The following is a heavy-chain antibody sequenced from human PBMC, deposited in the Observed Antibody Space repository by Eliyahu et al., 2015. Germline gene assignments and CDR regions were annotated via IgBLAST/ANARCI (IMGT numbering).Heavy chain of an antibody. CDR3: ARHRLCGGDCYADAFDI. Sequence: QVQLVQSGAEVKKPGASVKVSCKASGYTFTSXGIXWVXXAPGQGLEWMGWISXYNGNTNYAQKLQGRVTMTTDTSTSTAYMELRSLRSDDTAVYYCARHRLCGGDCYADAFDIWGQGTMVTVSS. CDR2: ISXYNGNT. D-gene: IGHD2-21*02. V-gene: IGHV1-18*01. CDR1: GYTFTSXG. J-gene: IGHJ3*02.